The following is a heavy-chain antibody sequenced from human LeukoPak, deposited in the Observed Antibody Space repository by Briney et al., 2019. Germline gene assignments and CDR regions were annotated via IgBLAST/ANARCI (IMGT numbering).Heavy chain of an antibody. D-gene: IGHD3-22*01. J-gene: IGHJ3*01. CDR2: ISNDGSRK. CDR3: AKDLLLHYYDSQSV. Sequence: TGGSLRLSCAPSGFTFSRHGMHWVRQAPGKGLEWVAIISNDGSRKYYAHSVEGRFTISRDNSKNTLYLQMSSLRAEDTAVYYCAKDLLLHYYDSQSVWGQGTMVTVSS. V-gene: IGHV3-30*18. CDR1: GFTFSRHG.